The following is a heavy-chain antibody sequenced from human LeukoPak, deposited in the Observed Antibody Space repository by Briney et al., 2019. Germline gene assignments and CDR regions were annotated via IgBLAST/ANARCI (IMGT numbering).Heavy chain of an antibody. Sequence: PSETLSLTCTVSGGSISSVSYYWSWIRQPAGKGLEWIGRIYTSGSTNYNPSLKSRVTISVDTSKNQFSLKLSSVTAADTAVYYCARDIRYSSGGQDYWGQGTLVTVSS. V-gene: IGHV4-61*02. D-gene: IGHD6-19*01. J-gene: IGHJ4*02. CDR1: GGSISSVSYY. CDR2: IYTSGST. CDR3: ARDIRYSSGGQDY.